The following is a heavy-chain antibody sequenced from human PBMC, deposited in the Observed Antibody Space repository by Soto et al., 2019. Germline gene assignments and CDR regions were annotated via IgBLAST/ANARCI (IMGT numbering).Heavy chain of an antibody. V-gene: IGHV1-3*01. J-gene: IGHJ5*02. CDR1: GYTFTSYA. D-gene: IGHD4-17*01. Sequence: PRASVKVSCKASGYTFTSYAMHWVRQAPGQRLEWMGWINAGNGNTKYSQKFQGRVTITRDTSASTAYMELSSLRSEDTAVYYCARDWYGDNWFDPWGQGTLVTVSS. CDR2: INAGNGNT. CDR3: ARDWYGDNWFDP.